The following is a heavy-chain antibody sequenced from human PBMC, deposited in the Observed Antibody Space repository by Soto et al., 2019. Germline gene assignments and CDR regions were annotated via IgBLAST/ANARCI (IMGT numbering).Heavy chain of an antibody. CDR2: IYYSGGT. Sequence: SETLSLTCAVSGGSISSGGFSWTWIRQPPGKGLEFIGYIYYSGGTYYNPSLKSRVTISVDRSKNQFSLRLSSVTTADTAVYYCAGLRGYAGSPIDYWGQGTLVTVSS. V-gene: IGHV4-30-2*02. CDR3: AGLRGYAGSPIDY. D-gene: IGHD2-15*01. CDR1: GGSISSGGFS. J-gene: IGHJ4*02.